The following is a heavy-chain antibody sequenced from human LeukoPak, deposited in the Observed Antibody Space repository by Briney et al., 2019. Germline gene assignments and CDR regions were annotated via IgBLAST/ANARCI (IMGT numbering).Heavy chain of an antibody. V-gene: IGHV3-23*01. Sequence: GGSLRLSCAASGFTFSSYAMSWVRQAPGEGLEWVSAISGSGGSTYYADSVKGRFTISRDNSKNTLYLQMNSLRAEDTAVYYCAKDLHYDSSGYPYYYYYGMDVWGQGTTVTVSS. J-gene: IGHJ6*02. CDR1: GFTFSSYA. CDR2: ISGSGGST. D-gene: IGHD3-22*01. CDR3: AKDLHYDSSGYPYYYYYGMDV.